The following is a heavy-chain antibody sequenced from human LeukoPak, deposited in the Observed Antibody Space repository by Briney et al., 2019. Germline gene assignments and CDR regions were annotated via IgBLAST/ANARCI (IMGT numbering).Heavy chain of an antibody. CDR1: GFIFRSYG. Sequence: GGSLRLSCADSGFIFRSYGMIWVRQAPGKGLEWVSGIGGSGGRTYYADSVQGRFTISRDNSKNTVDLQMNSLRAEDTAIYYCAKGRIAVAPYYGMDVWGQGTTVTVSS. CDR2: IGGSGGRT. J-gene: IGHJ6*02. D-gene: IGHD6-19*01. V-gene: IGHV3-23*01. CDR3: AKGRIAVAPYYGMDV.